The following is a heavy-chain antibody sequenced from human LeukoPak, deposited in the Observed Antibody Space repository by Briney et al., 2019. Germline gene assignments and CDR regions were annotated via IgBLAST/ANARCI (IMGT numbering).Heavy chain of an antibody. J-gene: IGHJ6*02. Sequence: PGRSLRLSCAASGFTFSSYGMHWVRQAPGKGLEWVAVISYDGSNKYYADSVKGRFTISRDNSKNTLYLQMNSLRAEDTAVYYCAKDLKDSSGYYDLVAYYYYYGMDVWGQGTTVTVSS. CDR2: ISYDGSNK. D-gene: IGHD3-22*01. V-gene: IGHV3-30*18. CDR1: GFTFSSYG. CDR3: AKDLKDSSGYYDLVAYYYYYGMDV.